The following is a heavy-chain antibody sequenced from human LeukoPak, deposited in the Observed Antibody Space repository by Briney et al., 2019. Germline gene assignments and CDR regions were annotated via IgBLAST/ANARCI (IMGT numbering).Heavy chain of an antibody. CDR1: GFTFSTYG. Sequence: GGSLRLSCAASGFTFSTYGMHWVRQAPGKGLEWVAIISYDGNDKDYADSVRGRFTISRDNSKNTLYLQMNSLRGEDTAVYYCEKSTTPEGYYLDYCGEGIPVTVSS. J-gene: IGHJ4*02. CDR3: EKSTTPEGYYLDY. D-gene: IGHD1-1*01. V-gene: IGHV3-30*18. CDR2: ISYDGNDK.